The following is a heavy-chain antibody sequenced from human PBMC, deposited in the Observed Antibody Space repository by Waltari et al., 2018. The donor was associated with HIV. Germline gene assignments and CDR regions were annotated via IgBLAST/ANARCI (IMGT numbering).Heavy chain of an antibody. D-gene: IGHD6-13*01. CDR2: MNPNSGNT. CDR3: ARGQDEAAAGTVDY. J-gene: IGHJ4*02. V-gene: IGHV1-8*01. Sequence: QVQLVQSGAEVKKPGASVKVSCKASGYTFTSYDINWLPKATGQRLEWMGWMNPNSGNTGYAQKFQGRVTMTRNTSISTAYMELSSLRSEDTAVYYCARGQDEAAAGTVDYWGQGTLVTVSS. CDR1: GYTFTSYD.